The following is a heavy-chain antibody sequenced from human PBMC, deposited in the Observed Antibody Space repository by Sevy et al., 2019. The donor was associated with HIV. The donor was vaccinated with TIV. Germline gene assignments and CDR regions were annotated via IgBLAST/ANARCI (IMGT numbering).Heavy chain of an antibody. V-gene: IGHV3-23*01. D-gene: IGHD3-22*01. CDR2: ISGSGGSGDKT. CDR3: ARKYDSSGYFDY. CDR1: GFTVDEYA. Sequence: GGSLRLSCAASGFTVDEYAMNWVRQAPGKGLEWVSGISGSGGSGDKTNYADSVKGRFTISRDDSKNSLYLQLNSLRAEDTAIYYCARKYDSSGYFDYWGQGTLVTVSS. J-gene: IGHJ4*02.